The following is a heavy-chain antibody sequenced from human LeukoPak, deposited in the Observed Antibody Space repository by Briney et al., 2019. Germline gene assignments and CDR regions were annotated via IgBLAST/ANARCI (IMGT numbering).Heavy chain of an antibody. Sequence: GGSLRLSYAASGFTFDDYGMSWVRPAPGKGLDWVSGINWNGGSTGYADSVKGRFTISRDNAKNSLYLQMNSLRAEDTALYYCARDPFYHDYGDYWGQGTLVTVSS. CDR1: GFTFDDYG. CDR3: ARDPFYHDYGDY. CDR2: INWNGGST. V-gene: IGHV3-20*03. J-gene: IGHJ4*02. D-gene: IGHD2/OR15-2a*01.